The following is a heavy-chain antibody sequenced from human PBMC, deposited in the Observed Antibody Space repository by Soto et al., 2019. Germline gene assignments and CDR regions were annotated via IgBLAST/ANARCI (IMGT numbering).Heavy chain of an antibody. CDR3: AKERGVAVAGTENYYFDY. CDR1: GFTFSSYG. CDR2: ISYDGSNK. V-gene: IGHV3-30*18. J-gene: IGHJ4*02. Sequence: QVQLVESGGGVVQPGRSLRLSCAASGFTFSSYGMHWVRQAPGKGLEGVAVISYDGSNKYYADSVKGRFTISRDNSKNTLYLQMNSLRAEDTAVYYCAKERGVAVAGTENYYFDYWGQGTLVTVSS. D-gene: IGHD6-19*01.